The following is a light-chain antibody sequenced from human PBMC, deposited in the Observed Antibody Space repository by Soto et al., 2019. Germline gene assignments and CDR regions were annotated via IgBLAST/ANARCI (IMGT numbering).Light chain of an antibody. Sequence: QAVVTQEPSLTVSPGGTVTLTCGSSTGAVTSGHYPYWFQQKPGQAPRTLIYDTSDKHSWTPARFSGSLLGGKAVLTLTGAQPEDEAEYYCLLYYSGPRVFGGGTKLTVL. CDR3: LLYYSGPRV. CDR2: DTS. CDR1: TGAVTSGHY. J-gene: IGLJ3*02. V-gene: IGLV7-46*01.